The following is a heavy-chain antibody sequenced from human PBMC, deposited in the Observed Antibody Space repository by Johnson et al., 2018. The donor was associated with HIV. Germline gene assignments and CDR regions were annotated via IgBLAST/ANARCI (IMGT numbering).Heavy chain of an antibody. D-gene: IGHD4-23*01. CDR3: ARDPGNGGRPFDAFDF. V-gene: IGHV3-30*04. Sequence: VQLVESGGGLVQPGGSLRLSCAASGFTFSSYAMHWVRQAPGKGLEWVAVISYDGSNKYYADSVKGRFTISRDNSKNTVFLQMDSLRGEDTAVYYCARDPGNGGRPFDAFDFWGQGTMVTVSS. CDR1: GFTFSSYA. J-gene: IGHJ3*01. CDR2: ISYDGSNK.